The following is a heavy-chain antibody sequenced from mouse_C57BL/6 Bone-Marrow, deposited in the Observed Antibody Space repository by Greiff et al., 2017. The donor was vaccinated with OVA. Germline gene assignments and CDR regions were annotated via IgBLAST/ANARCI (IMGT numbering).Heavy chain of an antibody. Sequence: EVQLQQSGPELVKPGDSVKISCKASGYSFTGYFMNWVMQSHGKSLEWIGRINPYNGDTFYNQKFKGKATLTVDKSSSTAHMELRSLTSEDSAVYYCARPYYGYGYAMDYWGQGTSVTVSS. J-gene: IGHJ4*01. D-gene: IGHD2-9*01. CDR3: ARPYYGYGYAMDY. CDR2: INPYNGDT. V-gene: IGHV1-20*01. CDR1: GYSFTGYF.